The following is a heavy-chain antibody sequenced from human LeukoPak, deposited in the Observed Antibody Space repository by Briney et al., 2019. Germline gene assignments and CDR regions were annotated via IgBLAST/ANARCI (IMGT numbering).Heavy chain of an antibody. J-gene: IGHJ4*02. Sequence: GGTLRLSCAASGITFSAYAMSWVRQAPGKGLEWVSTVSGSATGTNYADSVKGRFTISRDNSKNTLYLQMNSLRAEDTAVYYCARRSQSSSGYLTDWGQGTLVTVSS. CDR1: GITFSAYA. D-gene: IGHD6-19*01. V-gene: IGHV3-23*01. CDR2: VSGSATGT. CDR3: ARRSQSSSGYLTD.